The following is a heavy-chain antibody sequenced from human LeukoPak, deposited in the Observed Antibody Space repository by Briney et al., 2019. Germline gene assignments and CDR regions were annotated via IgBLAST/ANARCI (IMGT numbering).Heavy chain of an antibody. V-gene: IGHV3-23*01. CDR2: ISGSGGST. Sequence: PGGSLRLSCGASGFTFGTSAMSWVRQAPGKGLEWVSGISGSGGSTNYADSVKGRFTISRDNSKNTLYLQMNSLRAEDTAVYYCAKAKGYFDWLFEGNYFDYRGQGTLVTVSS. D-gene: IGHD3-9*01. J-gene: IGHJ4*02. CDR3: AKAKGYFDWLFEGNYFDY. CDR1: GFTFGTSA.